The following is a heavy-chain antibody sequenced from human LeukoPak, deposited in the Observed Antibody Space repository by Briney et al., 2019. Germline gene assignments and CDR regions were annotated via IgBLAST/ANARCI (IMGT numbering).Heavy chain of an antibody. CDR2: ISYDGSNK. CDR1: GFTFSSYA. CDR3: AKARVVPAAPFDY. Sequence: PGGSLRLSCAASGFTFSSYAMHWVRQAPGKGLEWVAVISYDGSNKYYADSVKGRFTISRDNSKNTLYLQMNSLRAEDTAVYYCAKARVVPAAPFDYWGQGTLVTVSS. J-gene: IGHJ4*02. D-gene: IGHD2-2*01. V-gene: IGHV3-30-3*01.